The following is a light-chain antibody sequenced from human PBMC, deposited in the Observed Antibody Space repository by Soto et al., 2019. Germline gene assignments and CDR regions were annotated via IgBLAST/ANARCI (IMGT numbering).Light chain of an antibody. CDR3: CSLTTSHTYV. CDR2: EVT. Sequence: QSALTQPPSASGSPGQSVTISCTGTSSDVGRYNYVSWYQHHPGKAPKLMIYEVTYRPSGVSNRYSGSKSGNSASLTISGLQADDEADYYCCSLTTSHTYVFGSGTKLTVL. CDR1: SSDVGRYNY. V-gene: IGLV2-14*01. J-gene: IGLJ1*01.